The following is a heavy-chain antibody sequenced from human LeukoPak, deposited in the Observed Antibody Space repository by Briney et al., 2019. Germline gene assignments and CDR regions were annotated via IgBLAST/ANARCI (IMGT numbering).Heavy chain of an antibody. Sequence: ASVKVSCRASGYAFSNYGISWVRQAPGQGLEWLGWTSTYNGNTQYALKFQGRVTMTTDTSTSTAYMELRSLRSDDTAVYHCAKDSTAGGGAFFQDWGQGTLVTVSS. J-gene: IGHJ1*01. CDR2: TSTYNGNT. CDR3: AKDSTAGGGAFFQD. CDR1: GYAFSNYG. D-gene: IGHD6-13*01. V-gene: IGHV1-18*01.